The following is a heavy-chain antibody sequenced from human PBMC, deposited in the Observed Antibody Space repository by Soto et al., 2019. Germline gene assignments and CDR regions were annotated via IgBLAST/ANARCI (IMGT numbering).Heavy chain of an antibody. V-gene: IGHV3-7*05. Sequence: EVQLVESGGGLVQPGGSLRLSCAASGFTFSSSWMSWVHQVPGKGLEWVANIKQDGSEKYYVDSVKGRFTISRDNAKNSLYLQMHSLRVEDTAVYHCARDDRRILDLWGQGTLVTVSS. CDR2: IKQDGSEK. J-gene: IGHJ5*02. CDR3: ARDDRRILDL. CDR1: GFTFSSSW. D-gene: IGHD3-3*01.